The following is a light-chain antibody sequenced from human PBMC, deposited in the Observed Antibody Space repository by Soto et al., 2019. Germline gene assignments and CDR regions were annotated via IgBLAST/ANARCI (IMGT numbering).Light chain of an antibody. V-gene: IGKV1-12*01. CDR2: AAS. J-gene: IGKJ5*01. Sequence: DIQMTQSPSSVTASVGDRVTITCRASQGVSSWLAWFQQKPGKAPKLLIYAASSLQSGVPSRFSGSGSGTDFTLTISRLEPEDFAVYYCQQYGSSPITFGQGTRLETK. CDR1: QGVSSW. CDR3: QQYGSSPIT.